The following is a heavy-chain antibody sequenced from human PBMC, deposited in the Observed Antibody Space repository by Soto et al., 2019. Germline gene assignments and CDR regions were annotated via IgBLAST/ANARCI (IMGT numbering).Heavy chain of an antibody. CDR3: ARHLTEIMDGDKGHNDAFDI. V-gene: IGHV5-51*01. CDR2: IYPGDSDT. Sequence: PLESLKISSTVYADSFSTYWIGWVRQMPGKGLEWMGVIYPGDSDTRYSPSSEGQVSISADKSTSTAYLQWDSLKASDTAIYYCARHLTEIMDGDKGHNDAFDIWGQGTMVTV. J-gene: IGHJ3*02. D-gene: IGHD2-21*01. CDR1: ADSFSTYW.